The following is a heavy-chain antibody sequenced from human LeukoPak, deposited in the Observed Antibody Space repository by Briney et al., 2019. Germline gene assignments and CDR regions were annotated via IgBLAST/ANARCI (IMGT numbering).Heavy chain of an antibody. D-gene: IGHD3-22*01. J-gene: IGHJ4*02. CDR3: ASSSWGYYDSSGYYYFDY. Sequence: PSETLSLTCAVHGGSFSGYYWSWIRQPPGKGLEWIGEINHSGSTNYNPSLKSRVTISVDTSKNQFSLKLSSVTAADTAVYYCASSSWGYYDSSGYYYFDYWGQGTLVTVSS. CDR2: INHSGST. CDR1: GGSFSGYY. V-gene: IGHV4-34*01.